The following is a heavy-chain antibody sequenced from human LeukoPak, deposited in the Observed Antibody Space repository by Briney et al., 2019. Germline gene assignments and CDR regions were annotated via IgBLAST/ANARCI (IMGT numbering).Heavy chain of an antibody. CDR2: ISYDGSNK. Sequence: PGRTLRLSCAASGFTFSSYAMHWVRQAPGKGLEWVAVISYDGSNKYYADSVKGRFTISRDNSKNTLYLQMNSLRAEDTAVYYCAGDVGALDYWGQGTLVTVSS. D-gene: IGHD1-26*01. J-gene: IGHJ4*02. CDR3: AGDVGALDY. V-gene: IGHV3-30-3*01. CDR1: GFTFSSYA.